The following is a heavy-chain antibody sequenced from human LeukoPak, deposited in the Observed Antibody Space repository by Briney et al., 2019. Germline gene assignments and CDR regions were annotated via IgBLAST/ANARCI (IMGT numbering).Heavy chain of an antibody. V-gene: IGHV3-23*01. CDR1: GIIFSSYG. D-gene: IGHD2-15*01. Sequence: QTGGSLRLSCAASGIIFSSYGMSWVRQAPGKGLEWVSSISSTGGTAYYADSVKGRVNISRDNSKNTLYLQMNSLRAEDTAIYYCAKNGDRGAYCTGGTCYPYFYYYMDVWGKGTTVTI. CDR2: ISSTGGTA. CDR3: AKNGDRGAYCTGGTCYPYFYYYMDV. J-gene: IGHJ6*03.